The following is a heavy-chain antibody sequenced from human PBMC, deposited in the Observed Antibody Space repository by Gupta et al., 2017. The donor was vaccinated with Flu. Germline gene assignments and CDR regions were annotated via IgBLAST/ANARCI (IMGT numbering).Heavy chain of an antibody. CDR1: GFPFNSYA. CDR3: VKDSGDIVAARPFDI. Sequence: EVQLLESGGGLVQPGGSLSLSCAASGFPFNSYAMSWVRQAPGKGLEWVSSISDSGRSIHSADSVKGRFTISRDNSRNTLYLQMNSLRAEDTAVYFCVKDSGDIVAARPFDIWGQGTMVTVSS. J-gene: IGHJ3*02. D-gene: IGHD5-12*01. V-gene: IGHV3-23*01. CDR2: ISDSGRSI.